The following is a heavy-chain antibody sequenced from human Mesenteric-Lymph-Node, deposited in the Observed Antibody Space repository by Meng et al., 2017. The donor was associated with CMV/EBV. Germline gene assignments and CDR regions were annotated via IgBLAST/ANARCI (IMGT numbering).Heavy chain of an antibody. Sequence: ASVKVSCKASGYTFTSYGISWVRQAPGQGLEWMGWISAYNGNTNYAQKLQGRVTMTTDTSTSTADMELRSLRSDDAAVYYCARAGGGAVAGTYWGQGTLVTVSS. CDR3: ARAGGGAVAGTY. J-gene: IGHJ4*02. V-gene: IGHV1-18*01. CDR2: ISAYNGNT. D-gene: IGHD6-19*01. CDR1: GYTFTSYG.